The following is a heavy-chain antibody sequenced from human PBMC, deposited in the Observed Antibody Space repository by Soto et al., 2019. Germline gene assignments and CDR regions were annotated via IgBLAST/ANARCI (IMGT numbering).Heavy chain of an antibody. CDR2: SHYSGST. Sequence: SETLSLTCTVSGGSINNYYWSWIRQPPGKGLEWIGYSHYSGSTNYNPSLKSRVTISVDTSRNQFSLRLTSVTAADTAVYYCASGYNYGYYWFDSWGQGSLVTVSS. CDR1: GGSINNYY. J-gene: IGHJ5*01. CDR3: ASGYNYGYYWFDS. D-gene: IGHD5-18*01. V-gene: IGHV4-59*01.